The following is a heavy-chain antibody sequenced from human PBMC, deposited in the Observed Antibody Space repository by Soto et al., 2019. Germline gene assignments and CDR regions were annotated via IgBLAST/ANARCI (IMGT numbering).Heavy chain of an antibody. D-gene: IGHD5-18*01. CDR1: GFTFSIYG. Sequence: VQLVESGGGVVQPGRSLRLSCAASGFTFSIYGIHWVRQAPGKGLEWVALISYDGSNKYYADSVKGRFTISRDNSKNTVYLQMNSLRAEDTAVFYCAKDSRGYSYGYSYDAFDIWGQGTMVTVSS. J-gene: IGHJ3*02. CDR3: AKDSRGYSYGYSYDAFDI. V-gene: IGHV3-30*18. CDR2: ISYDGSNK.